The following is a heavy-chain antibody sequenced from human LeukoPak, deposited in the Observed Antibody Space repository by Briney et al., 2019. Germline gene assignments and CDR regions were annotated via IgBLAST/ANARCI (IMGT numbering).Heavy chain of an antibody. D-gene: IGHD2-15*01. CDR3: ARDRAGYCSGGSCHMYPYYYYYMDV. CDR2: IIPIFGTA. V-gene: IGHV1-69*06. Sequence: ASVKVSCKASGGTFSSYAISWVRQAPGQGLEWMGGIIPIFGTANYAQKFQGRVTITADKSTSTAYMELSSLRSEDTAVYYCARDRAGYCSGGSCHMYPYYYYYMDVWGKGTTVTVSS. J-gene: IGHJ6*03. CDR1: GGTFSSYA.